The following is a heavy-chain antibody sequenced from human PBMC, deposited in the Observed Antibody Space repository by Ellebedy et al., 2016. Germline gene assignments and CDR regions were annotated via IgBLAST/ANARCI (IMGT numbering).Heavy chain of an antibody. J-gene: IGHJ4*02. CDR3: ARHKTSVNAFDY. CDR1: GGSVSSYIYR. D-gene: IGHD4-17*01. CDR2: ISYSGST. V-gene: IGHV4-61*01. Sequence: SETLSLXXTVSGGSVSSYIYRWSWIRQPPGKELEWIGYISYSGSTNYNPSLKSRVTLSIDKTRNQFSLRLTSVTAADTAVYSCARHKTSVNAFDYWGLGTRVTVSS.